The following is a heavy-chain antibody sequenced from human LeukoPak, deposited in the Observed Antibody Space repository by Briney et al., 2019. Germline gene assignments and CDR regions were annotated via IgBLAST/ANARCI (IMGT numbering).Heavy chain of an antibody. CDR3: ARRKTDYGDFDY. D-gene: IGHD4-17*01. J-gene: IGHJ4*02. Sequence: GGSLRLSCSASGFTFTTYDMNWVRQSPEKGLEWISYISRGSNTIYYADSVKGRFTISRDNAKNSLYLQMNNLRVEDTAIYYCARRKTDYGDFDYWGQGTPVTVSS. V-gene: IGHV3-48*01. CDR1: GFTFTTYD. CDR2: ISRGSNTI.